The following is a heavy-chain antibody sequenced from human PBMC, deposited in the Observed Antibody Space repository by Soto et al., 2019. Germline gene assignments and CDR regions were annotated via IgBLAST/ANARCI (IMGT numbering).Heavy chain of an antibody. J-gene: IGHJ4*02. V-gene: IGHV1-2*02. CDR3: AWGVGGWELIDY. CDR1: GYTFTGSY. Sequence: ASVKVSCKASGYTFTGSYMHWVRQAPGQGLEWMGWINPNNGRTNYAQKFQGRVTVTTDTSISTAYMELSRLISDDTAVYYCAWGVGGWELIDYWGQGTLVTVSS. D-gene: IGHD1-26*01. CDR2: INPNNGRT.